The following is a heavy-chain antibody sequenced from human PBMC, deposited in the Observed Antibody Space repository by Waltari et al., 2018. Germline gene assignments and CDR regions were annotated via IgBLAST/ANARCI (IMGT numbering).Heavy chain of an antibody. CDR2: VSFEETTQ. CDR1: GFIFNDYG. J-gene: IGHJ4*02. CDR3: ASVTGTGY. Sequence: QVHLVESGGGVVQPGGSLRLSCAGSGFIFNDYGIHWVRQAPGKGLEWLAVVSFEETTQYYADSVKGRFTISRDKSMNTVYLEMNSLRPDDTAMYYCASVTGTGYWGQGTLVTVSS. V-gene: IGHV3-30*03. D-gene: IGHD1-1*01.